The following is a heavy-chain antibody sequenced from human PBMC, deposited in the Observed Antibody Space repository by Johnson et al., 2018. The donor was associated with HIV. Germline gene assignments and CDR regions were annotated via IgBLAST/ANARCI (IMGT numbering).Heavy chain of an antibody. Sequence: VQLVESGGGLVQPGGSLTVSCAGFGFTFSGSAMNWVRQASGKGLEWVGRIRRKANSYATDSGASVKGRFTISRDDSKNTVYLQMNSLKIDDTAVYYCTRGHEWPNFFDIWGQGTVVTVSS. D-gene: IGHD3-3*01. CDR3: TRGHEWPNFFDI. CDR2: IRRKANSYAT. J-gene: IGHJ3*02. CDR1: GFTFSGSA. V-gene: IGHV3-73*02.